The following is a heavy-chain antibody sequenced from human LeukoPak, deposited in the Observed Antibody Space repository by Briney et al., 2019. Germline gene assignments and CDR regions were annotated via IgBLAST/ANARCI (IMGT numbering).Heavy chain of an antibody. Sequence: GGSLRLSCAASGFTFRSYGMHWVRQAPGKGLEWVAFIRYDGSNKYYADSVKDRFTISRDNSKNTLYLQMNSLRAEDTAVYYCAKFHTAMVPFDYWGQGTLVTVSS. CDR1: GFTFRSYG. CDR3: AKFHTAMVPFDY. CDR2: IRYDGSNK. V-gene: IGHV3-30*02. J-gene: IGHJ4*02. D-gene: IGHD5-18*01.